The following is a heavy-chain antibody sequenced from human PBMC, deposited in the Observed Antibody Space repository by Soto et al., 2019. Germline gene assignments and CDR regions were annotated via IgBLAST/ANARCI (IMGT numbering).Heavy chain of an antibody. V-gene: IGHV3-48*02. J-gene: IGHJ4*02. CDR2: ITSDTKTI. CDR3: ARSVEVHFDY. Sequence: EVQLVESGGDLVQRGGSLRLSCVASGFTFSVYSMNWVRQAPGKGLEWFSYITSDTKTIKYADSVKGRFTISRDNAKNSVYLQMNSLRDEDTAVYYCARSVEVHFDYWGQGTVVTVSS. CDR1: GFTFSVYS. D-gene: IGHD6-19*01.